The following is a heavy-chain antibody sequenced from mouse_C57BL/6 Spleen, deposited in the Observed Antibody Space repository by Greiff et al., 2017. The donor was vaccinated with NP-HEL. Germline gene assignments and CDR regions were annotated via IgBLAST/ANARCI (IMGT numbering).Heavy chain of an antibody. J-gene: IGHJ2*01. CDR1: GYTFTSYW. CDR3: ARGGRYYFDY. Sequence: QVQLQQPGAELVRPGPSVKLSCKASGYTFTSYWMHWVKQRPGQGLEWSGVIDPSDSYTNYNQKFKGKATLTVDTSSSTAYMQLSSLTSEDSAVYYCARGGRYYFDYWGQGTTLTVSS. V-gene: IGHV1-59*01. CDR2: IDPSDSYT.